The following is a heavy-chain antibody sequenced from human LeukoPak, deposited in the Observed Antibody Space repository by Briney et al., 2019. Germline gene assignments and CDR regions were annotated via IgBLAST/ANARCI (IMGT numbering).Heavy chain of an antibody. J-gene: IGHJ4*02. Sequence: SETLSLTCTVSGGSISSYYWSWIRQPPAKGLEWIGYIYYSGSTNYNPSLKSRVTISVDTSKNQFSLKLSSVTAADTAVYYCARQCSYGDHFDYWGQGTLVTVSS. CDR2: IYYSGST. CDR3: ARQCSYGDHFDY. V-gene: IGHV4-59*08. D-gene: IGHD5-18*01. CDR1: GGSISSYY.